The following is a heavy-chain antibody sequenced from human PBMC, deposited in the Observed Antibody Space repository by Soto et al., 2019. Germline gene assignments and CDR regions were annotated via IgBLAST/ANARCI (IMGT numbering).Heavy chain of an antibody. CDR2: VYYTGRT. D-gene: IGHD3-16*01. CDR3: ARDYDYFDF. V-gene: IGHV4-61*01. CDR1: GGSVSSGSYY. Sequence: SETLCLTCTVSGGSVSSGSYYGSWIRQPPGKGLEWIGYVYYTGRTNYNPSLKSRVSISVDTSKNQFSLMLTSVTAADTAVYYCARDYDYFDFWGQGTRVTVS. J-gene: IGHJ4*02.